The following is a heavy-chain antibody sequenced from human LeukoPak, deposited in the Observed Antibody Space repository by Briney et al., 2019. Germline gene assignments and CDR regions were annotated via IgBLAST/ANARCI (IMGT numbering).Heavy chain of an antibody. CDR2: IYYSGSA. CDR3: ARDIGAARSDY. CDR1: GGSIISYY. Sequence: SETLSPACSVSGGSIISYYWSWIRQPPGNGLEWIGYIYYSGSAKYNPSLKSRVTISLDTSKNQFSLKLTSVTAADTAVYYCARDIGAARSDYWGQGTLVTVSS. V-gene: IGHV4-59*01. J-gene: IGHJ4*02. D-gene: IGHD6-6*01.